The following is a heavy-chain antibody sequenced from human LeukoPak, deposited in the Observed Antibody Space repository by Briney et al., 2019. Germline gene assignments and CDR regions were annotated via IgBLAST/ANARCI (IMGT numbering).Heavy chain of an antibody. CDR3: ARDQTYYDSSGYSLYAFDI. J-gene: IGHJ3*02. Sequence: SETLSLTCTVSGGSISSYYWSWIRQPAGKGLEWIGRIYTSGSTNYNPSLKSRVTMSVDTSKNQFSLKLSSVPAADTAVYYCARDQTYYDSSGYSLYAFDIWGQGTMVTVCS. CDR2: IYTSGST. CDR1: GGSISSYY. D-gene: IGHD3-22*01. V-gene: IGHV4-4*07.